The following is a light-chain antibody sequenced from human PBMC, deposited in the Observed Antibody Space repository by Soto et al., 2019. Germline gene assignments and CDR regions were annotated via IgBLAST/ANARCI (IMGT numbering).Light chain of an antibody. CDR3: QKYNGYS. CDR2: KAS. CDR1: QSMSSW. Sequence: DIQMTQSPSTLSASVGDRVTITCRASQSMSSWLAWYQQKPGKAPKLLIYKASSLESGVPSRFSGSGSGTEFSLTISSLQRDAFATYDGQKYNGYSFGQGTKVEI. V-gene: IGKV1-5*03. J-gene: IGKJ1*01.